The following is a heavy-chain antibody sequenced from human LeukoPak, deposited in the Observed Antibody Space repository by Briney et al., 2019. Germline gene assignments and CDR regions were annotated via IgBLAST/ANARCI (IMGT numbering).Heavy chain of an antibody. J-gene: IGHJ3*02. CDR1: GFTFSSYA. D-gene: IGHD6-13*01. Sequence: PGGSLRLSCAASGFTFSSYAMSWVRQAPGKGLEWVSAISGSGGSTYYADSVKGRFTISRDNSKNTLYLQMNSLRAEDTAVYYCARDSVVRAAAGNIDAFDIWGQGTMVTVSS. CDR3: ARDSVVRAAAGNIDAFDI. V-gene: IGHV3-23*01. CDR2: ISGSGGST.